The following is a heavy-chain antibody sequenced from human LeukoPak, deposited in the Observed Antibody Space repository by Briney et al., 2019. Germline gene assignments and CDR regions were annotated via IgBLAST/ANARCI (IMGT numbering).Heavy chain of an antibody. J-gene: IGHJ6*03. CDR2: INHSGST. V-gene: IGHV4-34*01. D-gene: IGHD3-3*01. Sequence: PSETLSLTCAVYGGSFSGYYWSWIRQPPGKGLEWIGEINHSGSTNYNPSLKSRVTISVDTSKNQFSLKLSSVTAADTAVYYCARVPPYYDFWSGYYRGPYYYYYMDVWGKGTTVTVSS. CDR3: ARVPPYYDFWSGYYRGPYYYYYMDV. CDR1: GGSFSGYY.